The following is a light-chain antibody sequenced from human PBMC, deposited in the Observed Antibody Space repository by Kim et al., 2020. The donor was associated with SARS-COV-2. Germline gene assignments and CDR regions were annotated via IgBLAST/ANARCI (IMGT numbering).Light chain of an antibody. CDR3: QAWDSSTVV. J-gene: IGLJ2*01. V-gene: IGLV3-1*01. CDR1: KLGDKY. Sequence: VSPGQTDSITCSGDKLGDKYACWYQQKPGQSPVLVIYQDSKRPSGIPERFSGSNSGNTATLTISGTQAMDEADYYCQAWDSSTVVFGGGTQLTVL. CDR2: QDS.